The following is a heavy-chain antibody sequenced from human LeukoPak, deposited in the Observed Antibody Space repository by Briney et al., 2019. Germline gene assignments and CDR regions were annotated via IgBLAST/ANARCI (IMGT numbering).Heavy chain of an antibody. J-gene: IGHJ3*02. CDR2: INQDGSEK. CDR1: GLPLINRW. CDR3: AREGYGDYHI. Sequence: PGGSLRLSCAVSGLPLINRWMTWVRQAPGKGLERVANINQDGSEKYYVDSVKGRFSISIDNAKSSLYLQMNSLRVEDTAMYFCAREGYGDYHIWGQGTIVTVSS. D-gene: IGHD4-17*01. V-gene: IGHV3-7*01.